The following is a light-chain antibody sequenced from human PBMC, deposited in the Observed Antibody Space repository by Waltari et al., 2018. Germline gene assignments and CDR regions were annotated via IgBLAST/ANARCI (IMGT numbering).Light chain of an antibody. CDR1: HIGSIS. CDR2: YDS. V-gene: IGLV3-21*04. Sequence: YVLTQPPPVSLVPGKTAPLTSGGDHIGSISVNWYQQTPGQAPVLVMFYDSARPSEITERFSGSNSGNTATLTISWVEAGDEADYHCQVWDDVTDSGVFGGGTKLTVL. J-gene: IGLJ3*02. CDR3: QVWDDVTDSGV.